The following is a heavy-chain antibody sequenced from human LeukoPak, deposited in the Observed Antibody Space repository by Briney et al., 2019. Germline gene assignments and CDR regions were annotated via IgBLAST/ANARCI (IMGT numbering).Heavy chain of an antibody. CDR2: INHSGYT. J-gene: IGHJ4*02. CDR1: GVSFDDYY. V-gene: IGHV4-34*01. CDR3: TRMTTGHDY. Sequence: SGTLSLTCAVSGVSFDDYYWSWVRQTPGKGLEWIGEINHSGYTNDSPPLKSRVTLSIDTSRKQFSLNLRSVTVADAGIYYCTRMTTGHDYWGQGTLVTVSS. D-gene: IGHD4-17*01.